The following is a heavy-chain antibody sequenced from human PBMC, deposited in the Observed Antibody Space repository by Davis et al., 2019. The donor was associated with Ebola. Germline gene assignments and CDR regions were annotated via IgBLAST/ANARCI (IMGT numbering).Heavy chain of an antibody. CDR3: VRDDRSQFLFDH. J-gene: IGHJ4*02. CDR2: IYDQST. Sequence: GGSLRLSCTASGFTVSSNHMSWVRQAPGKGLEWVSVIYDQSTAYADAVRGRFIISRDKSNNTLYLEMSSLRVDDTAVYYCVRDDRSQFLFDHWGQGTLVTVSS. D-gene: IGHD2/OR15-2a*01. CDR1: GFTVSSNH. V-gene: IGHV3-53*05.